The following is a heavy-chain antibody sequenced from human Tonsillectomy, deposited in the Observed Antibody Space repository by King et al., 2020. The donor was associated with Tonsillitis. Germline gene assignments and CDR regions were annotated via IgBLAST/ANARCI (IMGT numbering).Heavy chain of an antibody. Sequence: VQLVESEAEVKKPGASVKVSCKASGYTFIDYYMHWVRQAPGQGLEWVGWINPNSGGTNFAQKFQGRVTMTRDMSINTAYVDLSRLTSDDTAVYYCAGVTMVRGVTRDNWFYFWGQGTLVTVSS. CDR3: AGVTMVRGVTRDNWFYF. V-gene: IGHV1-2*02. CDR1: GYTFIDYY. J-gene: IGHJ5*01. CDR2: INPNSGGT. D-gene: IGHD3-10*01.